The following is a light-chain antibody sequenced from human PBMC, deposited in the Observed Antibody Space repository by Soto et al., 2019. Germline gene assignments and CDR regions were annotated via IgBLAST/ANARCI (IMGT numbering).Light chain of an antibody. CDR1: QSLLYSSNNKNY. V-gene: IGKV4-1*01. CDR2: WAS. CDR3: QHYYTIPWT. Sequence: DFVMTQSPDSLAVSLGERATINCKSSQSLLYSSNNKNYLAWYQQKPGQPPELLLYWASTRQSGVPDRFSGSGSGTDFTLTISSLQAEDVAVYYCQHYYTIPWTFGQGTRVEIK. J-gene: IGKJ1*01.